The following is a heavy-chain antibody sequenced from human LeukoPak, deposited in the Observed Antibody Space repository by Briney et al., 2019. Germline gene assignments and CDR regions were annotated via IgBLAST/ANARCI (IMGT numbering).Heavy chain of an antibody. J-gene: IGHJ6*02. V-gene: IGHV4-34*01. Sequence: PSETLSLTCAVYGGSFSGYYWSWIRQPPGKGLEWIGEINHSGSTNYNPSLKSRVTISVDTSKNQFSLKLSSVTAADTAVYYCARGLRWYGMDVWGQGTTVTVSS. CDR2: INHSGST. CDR1: GGSFSGYY. CDR3: ARGLRWYGMDV. D-gene: IGHD5-12*01.